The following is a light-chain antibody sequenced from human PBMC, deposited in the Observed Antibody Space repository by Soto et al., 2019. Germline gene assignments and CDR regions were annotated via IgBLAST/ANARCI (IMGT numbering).Light chain of an antibody. CDR3: QQRSNWPLC. Sequence: EILLTQSPATLSLSPGERATLSCRASQSVSSYLAWYQQKPGQAPRLPIYHASSRATGIPARFSGSGSGTDFTLTIRSLEPEDFAVYYCQQRSNWPLCFGGGTKVDIK. CDR1: QSVSSY. J-gene: IGKJ4*01. CDR2: HAS. V-gene: IGKV3-11*01.